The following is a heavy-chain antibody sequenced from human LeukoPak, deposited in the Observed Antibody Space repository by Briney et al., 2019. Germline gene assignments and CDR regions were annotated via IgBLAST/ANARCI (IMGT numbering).Heavy chain of an antibody. D-gene: IGHD5-18*01. J-gene: IGHJ4*02. CDR2: IYSAGST. CDR3: ARASRGYNYLYFDY. V-gene: IGHV3-53*01. Sequence: GGSLRLSCAAPGFTVSNNYMTWVRQAPGKGLEWVSVIYSAGSTYYADSVKGRFTISRDNSKNTLNLQMNSLRAEDTAVYYCARASRGYNYLYFDYWGQGALVTVSS. CDR1: GFTVSNNY.